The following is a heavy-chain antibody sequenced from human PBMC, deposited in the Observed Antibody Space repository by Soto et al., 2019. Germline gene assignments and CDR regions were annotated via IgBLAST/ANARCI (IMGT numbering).Heavy chain of an antibody. V-gene: IGHV3-9*01. CDR2: ISWNSGSI. J-gene: IGHJ4*02. CDR1: GFTFDDYA. CDR3: AKDIEAGWDSSSPGN. Sequence: EVQLVESGGGLVQSGRSLRLSCAASGFTFDDYAMHWVRQAPGKGLEWVSGISWNSGSIGYADSVKGRFTISRDNAKNSLYLQMNSLRAEDTALYYCAKDIEAGWDSSSPGNWGQGTLVTVSS. D-gene: IGHD6-6*01.